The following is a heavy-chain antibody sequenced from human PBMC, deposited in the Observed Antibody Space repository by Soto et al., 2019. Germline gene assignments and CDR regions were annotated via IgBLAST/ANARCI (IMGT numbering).Heavy chain of an antibody. V-gene: IGHV4-30-2*01. J-gene: IGHJ4*02. CDR3: ARGSLYYYDSSGYYQSYFDY. CDR1: GGSISSGGYS. D-gene: IGHD3-22*01. Sequence: QLQLQESGSGLVKPSQTLSLTCAVSGGSISSGGYSWSWIRQPPGKGLEWIGYIYHSGSTYYNPSLKSRVTISVDRSKNQFSLKLSSVTAADTAVYYCARGSLYYYDSSGYYQSYFDYWGQGTLVTVSS. CDR2: IYHSGST.